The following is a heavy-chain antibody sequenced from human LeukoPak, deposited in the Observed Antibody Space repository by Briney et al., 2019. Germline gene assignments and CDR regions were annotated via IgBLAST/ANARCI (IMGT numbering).Heavy chain of an antibody. Sequence: PSETLSLTCAVYGGSFSGYYWSWVRQAPGKGLEWVSAISGSGGSTYYADSVKGRFTISRDNSKNTLYLQMNSLRAEDTAVYYCAKVASSGYDWGQGTLVTVSS. V-gene: IGHV3-23*01. CDR2: ISGSGGST. J-gene: IGHJ4*02. D-gene: IGHD3-22*01. CDR3: AKVASSGYD. CDR1: GGSFSGYY.